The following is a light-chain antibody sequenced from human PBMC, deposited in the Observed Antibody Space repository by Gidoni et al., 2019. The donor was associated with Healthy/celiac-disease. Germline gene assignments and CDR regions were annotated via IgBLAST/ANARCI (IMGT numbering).Light chain of an antibody. Sequence: SALTQPASVPRSPGQAITISGTGTSSNVGGYNYVSWYQQNPGKAPKLMIYDVRNRPSGVSYRFSGSKSGNTASLTSSGLQAEDEADYYCSSYTSSSTQVFGTGTKVTVL. CDR1: SSNVGGYNY. J-gene: IGLJ1*01. CDR3: SSYTSSSTQV. CDR2: DVR. V-gene: IGLV2-14*03.